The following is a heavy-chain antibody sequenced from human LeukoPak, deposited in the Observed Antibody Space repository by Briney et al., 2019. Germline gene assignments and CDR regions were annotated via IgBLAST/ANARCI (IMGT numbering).Heavy chain of an antibody. V-gene: IGHV1-69*13. CDR1: GGTFSSYA. J-gene: IGHJ5*02. CDR3: ARGARVVVEAALYNWFDP. D-gene: IGHD2-15*01. Sequence: GASVKVSCKASGGTFSSYAISWVRQAPGQGLEWMGGIIPIFGTANYAQKFQGRVTITADESTSTAYMELSSLRSEDTAVYYCARGARVVVEAALYNWFDPWGQGTLVTVSS. CDR2: IIPIFGTA.